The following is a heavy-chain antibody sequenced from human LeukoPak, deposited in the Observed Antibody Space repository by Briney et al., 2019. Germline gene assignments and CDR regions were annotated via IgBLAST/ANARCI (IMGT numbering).Heavy chain of an antibody. CDR3: ARGRSITGTLSGLAY. V-gene: IGHV1-8*03. CDR1: RYTFTSYD. D-gene: IGHD1-7*01. Sequence: ASVKVFCKASRYTFTSYDINWVRQATGQGLEWMGWMNPNSGNTGYAQKFQGRVTITRNTSISTAYMELSSLRSEDTAIYYCARGRSITGTLSGLAYWGQGTLVTVSS. CDR2: MNPNSGNT. J-gene: IGHJ4*02.